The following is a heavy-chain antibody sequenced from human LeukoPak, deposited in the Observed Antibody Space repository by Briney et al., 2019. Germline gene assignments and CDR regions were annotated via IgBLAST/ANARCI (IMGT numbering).Heavy chain of an antibody. CDR3: VRDLGGRSGH. D-gene: IGHD1-26*01. Sequence: GGSLRLSCAASGFTFSSNWMHWVRQAPGKGLVWVSRINEDGSTTNYADSVKGRFTISRDNATNTLYLQMNSLRAEDTAVYYCVRDLGGRSGHWGQGTLVTVSS. CDR2: INEDGSTT. V-gene: IGHV3-74*01. J-gene: IGHJ4*02. CDR1: GFTFSSNW.